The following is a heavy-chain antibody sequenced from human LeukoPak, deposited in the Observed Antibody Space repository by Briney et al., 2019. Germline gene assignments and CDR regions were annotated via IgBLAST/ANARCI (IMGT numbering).Heavy chain of an antibody. Sequence: GESLKISCQGSGYSFTSYWIGWVRQMPGKGLEWMGIIYPGDSDTRYSPSFQGQVTISADKSISTAYLQWSSLKASDTAMYYCARHIHSSSSPADYWGQGTLVTVSS. CDR2: IYPGDSDT. CDR1: GYSFTSYW. D-gene: IGHD6-6*01. V-gene: IGHV5-51*01. CDR3: ARHIHSSSSPADY. J-gene: IGHJ4*02.